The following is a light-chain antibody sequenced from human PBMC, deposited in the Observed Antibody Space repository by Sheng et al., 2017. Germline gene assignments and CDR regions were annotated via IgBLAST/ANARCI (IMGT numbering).Light chain of an antibody. CDR3: QQYGRSPHIT. V-gene: IGKV3-20*01. CDR1: PSVGSSY. J-gene: IGKJ5*01. CDR2: DAS. Sequence: EIVLTQSPGTLSLSPGERATLSCRASPSVGSSYLAWYQLKPGQAPRLLIYDASSRVTGIPDRFSGSGIGTDFTLTISRLEPEDFAVYYYQQYGRSPHITFGQGTRLEI.